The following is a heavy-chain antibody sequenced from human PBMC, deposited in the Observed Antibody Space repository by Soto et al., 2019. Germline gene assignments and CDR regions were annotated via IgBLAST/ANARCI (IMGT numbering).Heavy chain of an antibody. CDR2: IYNSGNT. Sequence: PSETLSLTCTVSGGSISSYYWNWIRQPPGKGLEWIGYIYNSGNTNYNPSLRSRVTISVDTSKNQFSLKLTSVTAADTAVYYCAPPPRYGGQGTPVTVSS. V-gene: IGHV4-59*01. CDR1: GGSISSYY. J-gene: IGHJ4*02. CDR3: APPPRY.